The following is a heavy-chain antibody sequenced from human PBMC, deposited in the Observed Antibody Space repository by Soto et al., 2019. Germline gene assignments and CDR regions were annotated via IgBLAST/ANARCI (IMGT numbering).Heavy chain of an antibody. CDR1: GGSFSGYY. CDR2: INHSGST. J-gene: IGHJ3*02. D-gene: IGHD3-22*01. V-gene: IGHV4-34*01. CDR3: ARCDSSGYWRVGAFDI. Sequence: SETLSLTCAVYGGSFSGYYWSWIRQPPGKGLEWIGEINHSGSTNYNPSLKSRVTISVDTSKNQFSLKLSSVTAADTAVYYCARCDSSGYWRVGAFDIWGQGTMVTVSS.